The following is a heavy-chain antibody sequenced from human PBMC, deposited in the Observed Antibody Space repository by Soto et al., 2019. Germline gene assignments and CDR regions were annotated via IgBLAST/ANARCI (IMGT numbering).Heavy chain of an antibody. V-gene: IGHV4-4*02. CDR2: ISLSGNT. D-gene: IGHD3-22*01. Sequence: QVQLQESGPGLVKPSGPLSLTCAVSGGSITNTDRGTWVRQPPGMGLEWVGDISLSGNTNYNPSLEGRAAISLDKSRNQFSLILNSVTAADTAVYYCASRGSSGPFWGQGTLVTVSS. J-gene: IGHJ4*02. CDR1: GGSITNTDR. CDR3: ASRGSSGPF.